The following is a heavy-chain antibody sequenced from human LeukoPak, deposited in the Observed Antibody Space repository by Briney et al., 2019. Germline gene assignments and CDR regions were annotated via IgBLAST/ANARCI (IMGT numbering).Heavy chain of an antibody. J-gene: IGHJ4*02. D-gene: IGHD4-17*01. CDR1: GYTFTSYP. V-gene: IGHV1-18*01. CDR3: ARGYDYGDYVGDFDY. Sequence: ASVKVSCKASGYTFTSYPISWVRQAPGQGLEWMGWITVYNGNTNYAQKLQGRVTMTTDTSTSTAYMELRSLRSDDTAAYYCARGYDYGDYVGDFDYWGQGTLVTVSS. CDR2: ITVYNGNT.